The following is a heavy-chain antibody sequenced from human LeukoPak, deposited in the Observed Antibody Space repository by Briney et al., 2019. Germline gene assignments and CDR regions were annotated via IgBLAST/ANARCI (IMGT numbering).Heavy chain of an antibody. CDR1: GGSVSSGGYY. V-gene: IGHV4-30-2*01. J-gene: IGHJ4*02. D-gene: IGHD6-6*01. Sequence: SETLSLTCTVSGGSVSSGGYYWSWIRQPPGKGLEWIGYIYHSGSTFYNPSLKSRVTISVDRSKNQFSLKLSSVTAADTAVYYCASIPSYYFDYWGQGTLVTVSS. CDR2: IYHSGST. CDR3: ASIPSYYFDY.